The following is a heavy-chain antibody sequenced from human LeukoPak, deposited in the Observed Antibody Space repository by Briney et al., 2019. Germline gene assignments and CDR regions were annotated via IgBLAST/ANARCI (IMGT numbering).Heavy chain of an antibody. CDR3: ARGRVNAFDI. Sequence: GGSLRLSCAASEFTVSTNYMSWVRQAPGKGLEWVSVIYSGGSTFYADSVKGRFTISRDISKNTLFLQMNSLRGEDTAVYYCARGRVNAFDIWGQGTMVTVSS. D-gene: IGHD2-8*01. V-gene: IGHV3-66*01. CDR1: EFTVSTNY. J-gene: IGHJ3*02. CDR2: IYSGGST.